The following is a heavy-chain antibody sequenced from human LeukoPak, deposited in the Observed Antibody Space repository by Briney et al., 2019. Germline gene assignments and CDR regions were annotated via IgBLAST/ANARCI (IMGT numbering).Heavy chain of an antibody. V-gene: IGHV4-59*12. CDR1: GGSISSYY. Sequence: SETLSLTCTVSGGSISSYYWSWIRQPPGKGLEWIGYIYYSGSTNYNPSLKSRVTMSVDTSKNQFSLKLSSVTAADTAVYYCARGGRPENWFDPWGQGTLVTVSS. CDR2: IYYSGST. CDR3: ARGGRPENWFDP. J-gene: IGHJ5*02. D-gene: IGHD1-14*01.